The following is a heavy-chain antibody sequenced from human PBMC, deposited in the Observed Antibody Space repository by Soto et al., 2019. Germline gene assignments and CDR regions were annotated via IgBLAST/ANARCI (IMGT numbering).Heavy chain of an antibody. CDR3: ACWEHIVQVAPSDFDR. V-gene: IGHV3-74*01. CDR2: ISPDGSDV. Sequence: QVVESGGGLVPPGGSLRLSCAASGFPFTNYWMNWVRQTPGKGLMWVSRISPDGSDVGYADSVEGRFTVSRDNAKNTQYLQMHSLRAEETAMYYCACWEHIVQVAPSDFDRWGQGTLVTVSS. J-gene: IGHJ4*02. CDR1: GFPFTNYW. D-gene: IGHD2-21*01.